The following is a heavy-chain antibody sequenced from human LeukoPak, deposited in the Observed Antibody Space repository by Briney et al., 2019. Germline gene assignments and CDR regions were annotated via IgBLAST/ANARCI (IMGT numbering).Heavy chain of an antibody. CDR2: INTGGGTI. D-gene: IGHD4-11*01. V-gene: IGHV3-48*03. J-gene: IGHJ6*02. CDR3: ARDQYHYYGLDV. Sequence: PGGSLRLSCAASGFTFSSYEMNWVRQAPGKGREWVSYINTGGGTIYADSVKGRFTISRDNARNSLYLQMNSLRVEDTALYYCARDQYHYYGLDVWGQGTTVTVSS. CDR1: GFTFSSYE.